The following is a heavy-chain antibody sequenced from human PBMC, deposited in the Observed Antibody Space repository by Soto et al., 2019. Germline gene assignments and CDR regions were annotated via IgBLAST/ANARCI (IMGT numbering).Heavy chain of an antibody. V-gene: IGHV3-48*03. CDR2: ISSSGSAI. Sequence: EVQLVESGGGLVQPGGSLRLSCAASGFTFSSYEMNWVRQAPGKGLEWVSYISSSGSAIYYADSVKGRFTISRDNAKNSLYLQMNSLRAEDTAVYYCARGDITNWFDPWGQGTLVTVSS. D-gene: IGHD2-15*01. CDR3: ARGDITNWFDP. J-gene: IGHJ5*02. CDR1: GFTFSSYE.